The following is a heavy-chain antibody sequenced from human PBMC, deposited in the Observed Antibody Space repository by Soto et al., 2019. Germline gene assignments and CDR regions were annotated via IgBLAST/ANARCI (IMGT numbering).Heavy chain of an antibody. CDR3: ARLKTIIGVVNQSWFDP. CDR2: ISYSGSN. Sequence: TWIRQHPGKGLEWVGYISYSGSNYFNPSLRGRMSMSLDTSTNQVSLTVSSVTAADTAVYYCARLKTIIGVVNQSWFDPWGQGTLVTVSS. D-gene: IGHD3-3*01. V-gene: IGHV4-31*02. J-gene: IGHJ5*02.